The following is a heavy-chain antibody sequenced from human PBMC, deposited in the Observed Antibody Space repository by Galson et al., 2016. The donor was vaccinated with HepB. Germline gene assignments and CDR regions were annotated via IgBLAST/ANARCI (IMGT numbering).Heavy chain of an antibody. V-gene: IGHV3-30*03. CDR2: ISSNGRDR. D-gene: IGHD3-3*01. J-gene: IGHJ6*03. CDR1: RFTFSNYG. CDR3: ARGESKYYDFWSGNYYYFMDV. Sequence: SLRLSCAASRFTFSNYGMHWVRQAPGKGLEWVAIISSNGRDRYYADSVKGRFTISRDNSKNTLYPQMNSLRVDDTAVYYCARGESKYYDFWSGNYYYFMDVWGKGTTVTVSS.